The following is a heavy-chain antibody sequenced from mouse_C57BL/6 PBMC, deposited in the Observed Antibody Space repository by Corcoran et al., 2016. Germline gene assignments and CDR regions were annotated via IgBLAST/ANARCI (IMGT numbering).Heavy chain of an antibody. CDR1: GYTFTDYY. CDR2: INPNNGGT. CDR3: ARKGLLYVMDY. V-gene: IGHV1-26*01. J-gene: IGHJ4*01. D-gene: IGHD3-3*01. Sequence: EVQLQQSGPELVKPGASVKISCKASGYTFTDYYMNWVKQSHGKSLEWIGDINPNNGGTSYNQKFKGKATLTVDKSSSTAYMELRSLTSEDSAVYYCARKGLLYVMDYWGQGTSVTVSS.